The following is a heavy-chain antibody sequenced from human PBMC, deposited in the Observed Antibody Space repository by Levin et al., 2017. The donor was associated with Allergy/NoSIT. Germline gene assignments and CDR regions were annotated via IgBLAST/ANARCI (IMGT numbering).Heavy chain of an antibody. J-gene: IGHJ4*02. D-gene: IGHD5-18*01. Sequence: GGSLRLSCAASGFTFSIYAMSWVRQAPGKGLEWVSVISGSGGFTNYAESVKGRFTISRDNSKNTVYLQMNSLRAEDTAVYFCAKGDSSGPMGYYFDFWGQGALVTVSS. CDR3: AKGDSSGPMGYYFDF. CDR1: GFTFSIYA. CDR2: ISGSGGFT. V-gene: IGHV3-23*01.